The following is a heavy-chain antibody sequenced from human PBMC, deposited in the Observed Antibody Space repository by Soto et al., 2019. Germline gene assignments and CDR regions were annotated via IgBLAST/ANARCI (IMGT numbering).Heavy chain of an antibody. D-gene: IGHD2-2*01. Sequence: EVQLLESGGHLVQPGGSLRLSCAASGVTFTNYLMTWVRQAPGKGLEWVSSIDKSGGDTYYADSVKGRCTISRDQSKNPLYLQMNGLRAEDPALYYCAKDTYSRSWSFWCQGTLVTVSS. CDR3: AKDTYSRSWSF. CDR2: IDKSGGDT. V-gene: IGHV3-23*05. J-gene: IGHJ4*02. CDR1: GVTFTNYL.